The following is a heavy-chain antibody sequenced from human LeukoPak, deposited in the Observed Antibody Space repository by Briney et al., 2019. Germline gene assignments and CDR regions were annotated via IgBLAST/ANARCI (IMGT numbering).Heavy chain of an antibody. J-gene: IGHJ4*02. V-gene: IGHV1-8*01. D-gene: IGHD6-19*01. CDR3: ARGDSSGWYGVDY. CDR1: GYTFTSYD. CDR2: MNHNSGKT. Sequence: ASVKVSCKASGYTFTSYDINWVGQATGQGREGMGGMNHNSGKTGYAQKFQGRVTMTRNTSISTAYMELSSLRSEDTAVYYCARGDSSGWYGVDYWGQGTLVTVSS.